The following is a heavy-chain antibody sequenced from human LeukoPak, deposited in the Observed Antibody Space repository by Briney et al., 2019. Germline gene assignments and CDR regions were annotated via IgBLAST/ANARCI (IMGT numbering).Heavy chain of an antibody. D-gene: IGHD2-15*01. CDR1: GLTFSSYA. J-gene: IGHJ6*02. Sequence: GVPLRLSCAASGLTFSSYATHWARQAPGKGLVGVAVISYDGSNKYYADSAQGPFTISRDNSTTTLYLQMNSLRAEDTAVYYCARATESCSGGSCYPYGMDVWGQGTTVTVSS. CDR3: ARATESCSGGSCYPYGMDV. CDR2: ISYDGSNK. V-gene: IGHV3-30-3*01.